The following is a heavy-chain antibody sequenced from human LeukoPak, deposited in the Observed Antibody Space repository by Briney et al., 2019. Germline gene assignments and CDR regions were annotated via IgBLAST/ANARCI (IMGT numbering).Heavy chain of an antibody. CDR3: ARDRPYGGYGMDV. V-gene: IGHV1-69*13. J-gene: IGHJ6*02. Sequence: EASVKVSCKASGYTFTSYYMHWVRQAPGQGLEWMGGIIPIFGTANYAQKFQGRVTITADESTSTAYMELSSLRSEDTAVYYCARDRPYGGYGMDVWGQGTTVTVSS. D-gene: IGHD6-6*01. CDR2: IIPIFGTA. CDR1: GYTFTSYY.